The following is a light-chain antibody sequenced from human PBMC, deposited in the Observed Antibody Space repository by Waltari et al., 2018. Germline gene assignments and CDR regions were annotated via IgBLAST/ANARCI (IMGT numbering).Light chain of an antibody. CDR1: QSVLYNTNKKNS. CDR2: WTS. CDR3: QQYYSTPGWT. Sequence: VLTQSPVTLSVSPGERATLSCRSSQSVLYNTNKKNSVAWYQQRPGQPPKLLIYWTSIRESGVPDRFSGSGSGTDFTLTISSLQAEDVAVYYCQQYYSTPGWTFGQGTKVEIK. J-gene: IGKJ1*01. V-gene: IGKV4-1*01.